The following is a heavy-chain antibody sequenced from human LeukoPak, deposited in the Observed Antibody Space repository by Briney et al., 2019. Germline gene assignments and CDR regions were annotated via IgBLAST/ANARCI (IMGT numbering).Heavy chain of an antibody. CDR3: ARWVVAADYYYYMDV. CDR1: GGSPSCYY. Sequence: PSETLSLTRVVYGGSPSCYYWTWIRQPPGTGLEWIGEINHSGGTNYNPSLKSRVTISVDTSKNQFSLKLSSVTAADTAVYYCARWVVAADYYYYMDVWGKGTTVTVSS. V-gene: IGHV4-34*01. CDR2: INHSGGT. J-gene: IGHJ6*03. D-gene: IGHD2-15*01.